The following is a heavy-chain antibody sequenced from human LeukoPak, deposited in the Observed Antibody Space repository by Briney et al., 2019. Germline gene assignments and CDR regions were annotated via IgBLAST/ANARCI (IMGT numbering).Heavy chain of an antibody. CDR2: IIPIFGTA. CDR1: GGTFSSYA. Sequence: ASVEVSCKASGGTFSSYAISWVRQAPGQGLEWMGGIIPIFGTANYAQKFQGRVTITADESTSTAYMELSSLRSEDTAVYYCAREGGTVDTATNDYWGQGTLVTVSS. V-gene: IGHV1-69*13. CDR3: AREGGTVDTATNDY. J-gene: IGHJ4*02. D-gene: IGHD5-18*01.